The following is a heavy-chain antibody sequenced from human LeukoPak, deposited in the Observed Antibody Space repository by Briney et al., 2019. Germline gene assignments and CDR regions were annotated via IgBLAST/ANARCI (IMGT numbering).Heavy chain of an antibody. CDR1: GFNFSDSR. Sequence: GGSLRLSCATSGFNFSDSRMTWVRQAPGKGLQWVANINRDGTEKHFLDSVEGRFTISRDNAKKSLYLPMNSLRPQDTAVYFCVRGDWYFESWGQGTLVTVSS. J-gene: IGHJ4*02. CDR3: VRGDWYFES. CDR2: INRDGTEK. V-gene: IGHV3-7*04. D-gene: IGHD2-21*01.